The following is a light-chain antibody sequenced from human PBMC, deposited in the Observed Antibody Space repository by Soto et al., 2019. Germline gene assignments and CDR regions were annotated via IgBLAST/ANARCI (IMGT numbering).Light chain of an antibody. Sequence: IVMTHCPSTLSFSPFQTATLSCRAPQNILRNLAWYQHKPGQPPRLLIYGASSRATGTPDRFSGSGSGTDFTLTINRLEPEDFALYYCQQYGSSPPTFGQGTKVDIK. J-gene: IGKJ1*01. CDR1: QNILRN. V-gene: IGKV3-20*01. CDR3: QQYGSSPPT. CDR2: GAS.